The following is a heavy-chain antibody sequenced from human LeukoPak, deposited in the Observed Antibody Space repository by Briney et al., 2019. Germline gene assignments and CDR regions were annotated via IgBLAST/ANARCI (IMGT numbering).Heavy chain of an antibody. CDR2: IKQDGSEK. J-gene: IGHJ6*03. CDR1: GFTFSSYW. Sequence: PGGSLRLSCAASGFTFSSYWMSWVRQAPGKGLEWVANIKQDGSEKYYVDSVKGRFTISRDNAKNSLYLQMNSLRAEDTTVYYCAREIFGVVNYYYYMDVWGKGTTVTVSS. CDR3: AREIFGVVNYYYYMDV. D-gene: IGHD3-3*01. V-gene: IGHV3-7*01.